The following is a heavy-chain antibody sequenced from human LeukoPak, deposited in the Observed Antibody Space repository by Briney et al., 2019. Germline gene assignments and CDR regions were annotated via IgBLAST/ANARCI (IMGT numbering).Heavy chain of an antibody. V-gene: IGHV4-38-2*01. Sequence: PSETLSLICGVSGYSISSGYYWGWIRQPPGKGLEWIGSIYHSGSTYYNPSPKSRVTISVETSKNQFSLNLSSVTAADTAVYYCARLAGGRSGYFDYWGQGTLVTVSS. CDR1: GYSISSGYY. CDR2: IYHSGST. D-gene: IGHD3-10*01. CDR3: ARLAGGRSGYFDY. J-gene: IGHJ4*02.